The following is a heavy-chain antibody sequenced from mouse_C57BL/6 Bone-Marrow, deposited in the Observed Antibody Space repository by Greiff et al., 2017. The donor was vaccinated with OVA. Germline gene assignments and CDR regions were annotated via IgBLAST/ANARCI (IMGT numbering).Heavy chain of an antibody. D-gene: IGHD2-4*01. J-gene: IGHJ2*01. CDR1: GYSITSGYY. CDR2: ISYDGSN. Sequence: EVKLMESGPGLVKPSQSLSLTCSVTGYSITSGYYWNWIRQFPGNKLEWMGYISYDGSNNYNPSLKNRITITRDTSKNQFFLKLNSVTPEDTATYYCARGDYDEGGYWGQGTTLTVSS. V-gene: IGHV3-6*01. CDR3: ARGDYDEGGY.